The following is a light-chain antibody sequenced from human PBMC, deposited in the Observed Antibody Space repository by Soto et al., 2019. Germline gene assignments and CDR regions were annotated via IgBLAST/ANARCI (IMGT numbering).Light chain of an antibody. CDR2: QAS. J-gene: IGKJ2*01. Sequence: DVQMTQSPSTLSASVGDRVTITCRASEDIINWLAWYQQKPGKAPKLLLYQASSLESGVPSRFSGSGSGTEFTLTISSLQPDDFATYYCQQYRGTFGQGTKLEIK. CDR1: EDIINW. V-gene: IGKV1-5*03. CDR3: QQYRGT.